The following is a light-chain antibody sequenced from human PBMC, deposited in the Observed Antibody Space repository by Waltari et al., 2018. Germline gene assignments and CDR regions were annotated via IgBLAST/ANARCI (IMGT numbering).Light chain of an antibody. J-gene: IGLJ2*01. CDR2: GNS. CDR3: QSYDSSLSGVV. Sequence: GQRVTISCTGSSSNIGAGYDVHWYQQLPGTAPKLLIYGNSNRPSGVPDRFSGSKSGTSASLAITGLQAEDEADYYCQSYDSSLSGVVFGGGTKLTVL. CDR1: SSNIGAGYD. V-gene: IGLV1-40*01.